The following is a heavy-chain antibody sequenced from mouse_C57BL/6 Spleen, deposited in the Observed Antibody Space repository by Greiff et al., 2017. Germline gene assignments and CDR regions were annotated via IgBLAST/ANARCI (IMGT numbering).Heavy chain of an antibody. CDR1: GYTFTSYW. Sequence: QVQLQQPGAELVMPGASVKLSCKASGYTFTSYWMHWVKQRPGQGLEWIGELDPSDSYTNYNQKFKGKSTLTVDKSSSTAYRQLSSLTSEDSAVYYCARSGDYGGGTYAMDYWGQGTSVTVSS. CDR2: LDPSDSYT. D-gene: IGHD2-4*01. CDR3: ARSGDYGGGTYAMDY. J-gene: IGHJ4*01. V-gene: IGHV1-69*01.